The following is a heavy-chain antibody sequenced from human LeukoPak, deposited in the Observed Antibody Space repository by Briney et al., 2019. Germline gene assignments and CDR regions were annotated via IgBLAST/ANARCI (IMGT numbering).Heavy chain of an antibody. CDR1: GFTFSSYA. D-gene: IGHD3-10*02. V-gene: IGHV3-23*01. CDR3: AKNVGDKYYYYYMDV. J-gene: IGHJ6*03. CDR2: ISGSGGGT. Sequence: GGSLRLSCAASGFTFSSYAMSWVRQAPGKGLEWVSAISGSGGGTYYADSVKGRFTISRDNSKNTLYLQMNSLRAEDTAVYYCAKNVGDKYYYYYMDVWGKGTTVTVSS.